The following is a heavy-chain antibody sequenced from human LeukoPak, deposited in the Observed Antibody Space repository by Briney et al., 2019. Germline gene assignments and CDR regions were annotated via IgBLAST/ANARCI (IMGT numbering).Heavy chain of an antibody. Sequence: GGSLRLSCAASGFTLSSYEINWVRKAPGKGLKWVSYISSSGSTIYYADSVRGRFTISRDNAKNSLYLQMNSLRAEDTAVYYCARDHGYSSGWSWGQGTLVTVSS. CDR2: ISSSGSTI. CDR1: GFTLSSYE. V-gene: IGHV3-48*03. J-gene: IGHJ4*02. D-gene: IGHD6-19*01. CDR3: ARDHGYSSGWS.